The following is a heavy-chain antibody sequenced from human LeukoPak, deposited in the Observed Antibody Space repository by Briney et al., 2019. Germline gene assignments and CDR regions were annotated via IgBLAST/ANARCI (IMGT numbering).Heavy chain of an antibody. CDR1: GGSFSGYY. CDR3: ARWGGRKGYCSSTSCWHYYYYGMDV. Sequence: SETLSLTCAVYGGSFSGYYWSWIRQPPGKGLEWIGEINHSGSTNYNPSLKSRVTISVDTSKNQFSLKLSSVTAADTAVYYCARWGGRKGYCSSTSCWHYYYYGMDVWGQGTTVTVSS. D-gene: IGHD2-2*01. J-gene: IGHJ6*02. V-gene: IGHV4-34*01. CDR2: INHSGST.